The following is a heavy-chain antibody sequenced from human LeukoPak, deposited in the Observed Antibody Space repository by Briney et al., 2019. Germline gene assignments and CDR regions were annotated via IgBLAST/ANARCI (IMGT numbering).Heavy chain of an antibody. CDR1: GGSISSYY. D-gene: IGHD1-26*01. CDR2: IYYSGST. Sequence: PSETLSLTCTVSGGSISSYYWSWIRQPPGKGLEWIGYIYYSGSTNYNPSLKSRVTISVDTSKNQFSLKLSSVTAADTAVYYCARSIVGATTAFDIWGQGTMVTVPS. J-gene: IGHJ3*02. V-gene: IGHV4-59*12. CDR3: ARSIVGATTAFDI.